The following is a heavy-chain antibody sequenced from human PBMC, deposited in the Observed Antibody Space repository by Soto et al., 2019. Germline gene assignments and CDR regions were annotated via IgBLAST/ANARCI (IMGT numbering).Heavy chain of an antibody. J-gene: IGHJ4*02. CDR3: THDYGDYRYYFDY. D-gene: IGHD4-17*01. CDR2: IKSKTDGGTT. V-gene: IGHV3-15*01. Sequence: GGSLRLSCVASGFTFSYAWMSWVRQAPGKGPEWVGRIKSKTDGGTTDYPAPVKGRFTLSRDDSKNTVYLQMNSLKTEDTAIYYCTHDYGDYRYYFDYWGQGTLVTVSS. CDR1: GFTFSYAW.